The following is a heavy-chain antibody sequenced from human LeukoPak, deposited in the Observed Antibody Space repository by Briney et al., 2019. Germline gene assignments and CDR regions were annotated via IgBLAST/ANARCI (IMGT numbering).Heavy chain of an antibody. J-gene: IGHJ4*02. CDR3: VGGRVWLAFDS. D-gene: IGHD5-18*01. CDR1: GGSISSDY. V-gene: IGHV4-59*01. Sequence: SVTLSLTCTVSGGSISSDYWSWIRQPPGKGLEWIGNMYHSGTTNYNPSLRSRVSISVDTSKNQFSLELGSVTAADTAVYYCVGGRVWLAFDSWGQGTLVTVSS. CDR2: MYHSGTT.